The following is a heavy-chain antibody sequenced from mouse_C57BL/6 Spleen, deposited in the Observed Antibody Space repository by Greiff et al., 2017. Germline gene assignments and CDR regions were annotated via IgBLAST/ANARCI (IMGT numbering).Heavy chain of an antibody. V-gene: IGHV7-3*01. Sequence: VQLVESGGGLVQPGGSLSLSCAASGFTFTDYYMSWVRQPPGKALEWLGFLRNKANGYTTAYSASVKGRFTISRDNSQSILYLQMNALRAEDSATYYCARGYYYGSSAWFAYWDQGTLVTVSA. J-gene: IGHJ3*01. CDR1: GFTFTDYY. CDR2: LRNKANGYTT. D-gene: IGHD1-1*01. CDR3: ARGYYYGSSAWFAY.